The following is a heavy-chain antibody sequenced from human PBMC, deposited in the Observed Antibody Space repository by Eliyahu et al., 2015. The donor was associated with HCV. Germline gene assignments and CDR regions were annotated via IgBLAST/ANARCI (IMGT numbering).Heavy chain of an antibody. D-gene: IGHD3-22*01. Sequence: EVQLLESGGGSVQPGGSLRLSCAASGFXFSNYALNWIRQAPGKGLGWVSAISGGGDFIYYADSVKGRFTISRDNSKSTLYLQMNSLRAEDTALYFCATVRGGGIGYYYDYWGQGTLVTVSS. V-gene: IGHV3-23*01. J-gene: IGHJ4*02. CDR2: ISGGGDFI. CDR1: GFXFSNYA. CDR3: ATVRGGGIGYYYDY.